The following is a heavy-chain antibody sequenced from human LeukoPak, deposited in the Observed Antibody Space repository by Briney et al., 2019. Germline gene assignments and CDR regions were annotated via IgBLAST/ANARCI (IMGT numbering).Heavy chain of an antibody. CDR2: IYPGDSDT. J-gene: IGHJ4*02. CDR1: GYSFTNYW. D-gene: IGHD3-22*01. Sequence: LGESLKISCKGSGYSFTNYWIDWVRQMPGKGLGWMGIIYPGDSDTRYSPSFQRQVTISADKSISTAYLQWSSLKASDTAMYYCARQVGDYYDSSGYSLDWGQGTLVTVSS. V-gene: IGHV5-51*01. CDR3: ARQVGDYYDSSGYSLD.